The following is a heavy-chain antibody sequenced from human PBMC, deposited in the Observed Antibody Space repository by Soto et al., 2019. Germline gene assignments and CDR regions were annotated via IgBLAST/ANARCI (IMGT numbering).Heavy chain of an antibody. CDR2: IYSGGST. V-gene: IGHV3-66*01. CDR3: ARVVDGTMPTVTGAWFDP. CDR1: GFTVSSNY. J-gene: IGHJ5*02. D-gene: IGHD4-17*01. Sequence: EVQLVESGGGLVQPRGSLRLSCAASGFTVSSNYMSWVRQAPGKGLEWVSVIYSGGSTYYADSVKGRFTISRDNSKNTLYLQMNSLRAEDTAVYYCARVVDGTMPTVTGAWFDPWGQGTLVTVSS.